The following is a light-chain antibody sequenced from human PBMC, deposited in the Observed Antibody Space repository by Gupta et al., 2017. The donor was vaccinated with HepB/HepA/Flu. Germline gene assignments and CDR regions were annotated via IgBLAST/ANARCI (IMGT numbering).Light chain of an antibody. J-gene: IGLJ1*01. V-gene: IGLV2-14*01. Sequence: ALPPPASVSGSPGQSITIPCSGTSSDVGGFNYVSWYQQHAGKASELMIYDVSNRPAWGTNRFSGSKTGNTASRTISGLQAEDEADYYCSSYTISTTYVFGTGTKVTVL. CDR3: SSYTISTTYV. CDR2: DVS. CDR1: SSDVGGFNY.